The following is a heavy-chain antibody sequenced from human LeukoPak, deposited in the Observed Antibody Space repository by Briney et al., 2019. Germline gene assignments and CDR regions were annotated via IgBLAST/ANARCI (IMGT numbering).Heavy chain of an antibody. V-gene: IGHV1-8*01. CDR2: MDPNSDNT. D-gene: IGHD6-19*01. Sequence: GASVKVSCKASGYSFTSYDINWVRQASGQGLEWMGWMDPNSDNTGYAQKFQGRITMTRNTSISTAYMELSSLRSEDTAVYYCARFPHGWYPDYWGQGTLVTVSS. CDR1: GYSFTSYD. J-gene: IGHJ4*02. CDR3: ARFPHGWYPDY.